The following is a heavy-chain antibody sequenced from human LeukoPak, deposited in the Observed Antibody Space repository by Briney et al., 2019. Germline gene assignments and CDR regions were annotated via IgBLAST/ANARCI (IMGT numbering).Heavy chain of an antibody. D-gene: IGHD4-11*01. V-gene: IGHV1-46*01. Sequence: ASVKVSCKASGYTFTSYCMHWVRLAPGQGLEWMGIINPSGGSTSYAQKSQGRVTMTRDMSTSTVYMELSSLRSEDTAVYYCARGAVTTFDYRGQGTLVTVSS. CDR1: GYTFTSYC. J-gene: IGHJ4*02. CDR2: INPSGGST. CDR3: ARGAVTTFDY.